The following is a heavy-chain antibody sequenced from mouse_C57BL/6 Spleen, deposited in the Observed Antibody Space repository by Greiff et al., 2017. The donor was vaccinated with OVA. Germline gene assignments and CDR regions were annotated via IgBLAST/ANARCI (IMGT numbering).Heavy chain of an antibody. CDR3: ARRGHYYGSSLYYFDY. CDR2: INYDGSST. Sequence: EVKLVESEGGLVQPGSSMKLSCTASGFTFSDYYMAWVRQVPEKGLEWVANINYDGSSTYYLDSLKSRFIISRDNAKNILYLQMSSLKSEDTATYYCARRGHYYGSSLYYFDYWGQGTTLTVSS. CDR1: GFTFSDYY. V-gene: IGHV5-16*02. J-gene: IGHJ2*01. D-gene: IGHD1-1*01.